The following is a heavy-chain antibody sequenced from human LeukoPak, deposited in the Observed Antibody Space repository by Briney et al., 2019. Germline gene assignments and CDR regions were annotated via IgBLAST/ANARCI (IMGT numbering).Heavy chain of an antibody. Sequence: ASVKVCCKASGGTFSSYAISWVRQAPGQGLKWMGGIIPIIGTASYAQKFQGRVTISADESTSTAYMELSSLRSEDTAVYFCARDLTMVRGARYRPYNWFGPWGQGTLVTVSP. CDR2: IIPIIGTA. V-gene: IGHV1-69*13. CDR3: ARDLTMVRGARYRPYNWFGP. CDR1: GGTFSSYA. D-gene: IGHD3-10*01. J-gene: IGHJ5*02.